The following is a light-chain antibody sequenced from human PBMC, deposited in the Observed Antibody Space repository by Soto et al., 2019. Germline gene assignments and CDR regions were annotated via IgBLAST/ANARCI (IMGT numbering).Light chain of an antibody. V-gene: IGKV3-20*01. Sequence: EIVLTQSPGTLSLSPGERATLSCRASQSVSSSYLAWYQQKPGQAPGPLIYGASSRATGIPDRFSGSGSGTDFTLTISRLEPEDFAVYYCQQYGSSPPWTFGQGTKVEIK. CDR2: GAS. J-gene: IGKJ1*01. CDR3: QQYGSSPPWT. CDR1: QSVSSSY.